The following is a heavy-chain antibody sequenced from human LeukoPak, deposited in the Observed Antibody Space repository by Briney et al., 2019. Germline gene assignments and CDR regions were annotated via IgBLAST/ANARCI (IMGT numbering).Heavy chain of an antibody. D-gene: IGHD6-13*01. V-gene: IGHV6-1*01. CDR3: ASDGQQLATYYFDC. CDR1: GDSLSSNIAA. CDR2: TFYRYKWYN. J-gene: IGHJ4*02. Sequence: SQTLSLTCVISGDSLSSNIAARNWTRQSPSRCLECLGRTFYRYKWYNDYPVSVKSRITINPHTPKHQFSLQLNSVTPEDTAGYYCASDGQQLATYYFDCWGEG.